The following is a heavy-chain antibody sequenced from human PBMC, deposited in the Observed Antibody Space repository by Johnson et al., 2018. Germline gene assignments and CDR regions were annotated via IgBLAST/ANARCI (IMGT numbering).Heavy chain of an antibody. Sequence: VQLVESGGAVVHPGGSLRLSCTASDSTFDEYMMHWVRQAPGKALEWVSLISWDGISMFYSDSLRGRFVISRDNRKNSLYLQMNSLTTEDTAFYYCAKDADGSGYFDRWGQGALVTVSS. CDR2: ISWDGISM. V-gene: IGHV3-43*01. CDR3: AKDADGSGYFDR. D-gene: IGHD1-1*01. CDR1: DSTFDEYM. J-gene: IGHJ4*02.